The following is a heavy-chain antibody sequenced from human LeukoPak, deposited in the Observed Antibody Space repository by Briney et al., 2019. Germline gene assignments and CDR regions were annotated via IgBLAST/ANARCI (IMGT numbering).Heavy chain of an antibody. J-gene: IGHJ3*02. V-gene: IGHV3-33*01. CDR1: GFTFSSYC. Sequence: GGSLRLSCAASGFTFSSYCMHWVRQAPGKGLEWVAVIWYDGSNKYYVDSVKGRFTISRDNSKNTLYLQMNSLRAEDTAVYYCARGAYGSGTYHDFDIWGQGTMVTVSS. CDR2: IWYDGSNK. D-gene: IGHD3-10*01. CDR3: ARGAYGSGTYHDFDI.